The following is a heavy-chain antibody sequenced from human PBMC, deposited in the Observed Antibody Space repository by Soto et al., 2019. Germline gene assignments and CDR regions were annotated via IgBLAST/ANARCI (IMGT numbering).Heavy chain of an antibody. CDR3: ARVGVAAPIDP. CDR1: GFSFSDYS. Sequence: EVQLVESGGGLVQPGGSLRLSCAASGFSFSDYSMTWVRQAPGKGLEWVADIKHDGSEKHYLDSVKGRFTISRDDARNSLYLQISGLRAEDTAVYYCARVGVAAPIDPWGQGTLVTVSS. J-gene: IGHJ5*02. CDR2: IKHDGSEK. D-gene: IGHD6-6*01. V-gene: IGHV3-7*01.